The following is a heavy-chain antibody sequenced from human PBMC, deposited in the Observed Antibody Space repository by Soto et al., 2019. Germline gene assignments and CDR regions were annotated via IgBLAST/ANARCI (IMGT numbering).Heavy chain of an antibody. CDR1: GFTFSSYG. J-gene: IGHJ2*01. CDR3: AREAYDGSGYYSGGRYFDL. V-gene: IGHV3-33*01. D-gene: IGHD3-22*01. Sequence: QVQLVESGGGVVQPGRSLRLSCAASGFTFSSYGMHWVRQAPGKGLEWVAVIWYDGSNKYYADSVKGRFTISRDNSKNTLYLQMNSLRAEDTAVYYCAREAYDGSGYYSGGRYFDLWGRGTLVTVSS. CDR2: IWYDGSNK.